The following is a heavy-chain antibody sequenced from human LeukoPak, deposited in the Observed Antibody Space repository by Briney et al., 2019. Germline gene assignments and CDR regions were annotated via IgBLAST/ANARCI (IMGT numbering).Heavy chain of an antibody. J-gene: IGHJ4*02. Sequence: GGSLRLSCATSGFTFSNSWRAWVRQAPGKGLEWVANINPDGSEEYYSDSMNGRFSISRDNAKNSVYLQMNSLGAEDTAVYYCARHVNYNRCDYWGQGTLVTVSS. CDR3: ARHVNYNRCDY. V-gene: IGHV3-7*01. CDR1: GFTFSNSW. D-gene: IGHD5-24*01. CDR2: INPDGSEE.